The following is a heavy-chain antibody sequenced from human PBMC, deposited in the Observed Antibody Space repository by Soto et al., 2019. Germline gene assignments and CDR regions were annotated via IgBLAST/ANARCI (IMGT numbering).Heavy chain of an antibody. J-gene: IGHJ4*02. Sequence: PSETLSLTCTVSGGAISSNSYYWGWIRQPPGKGLEWIGSIYYIGSTYYNPSLKSRITISIDRSKNQFSLKLNSVTAADTAVYYCTNVLIVKGPDYWGQGTLVTVYS. CDR1: GGAISSNSYY. D-gene: IGHD2-15*01. V-gene: IGHV4-39*01. CDR2: IYYIGST. CDR3: TNVLIVKGPDY.